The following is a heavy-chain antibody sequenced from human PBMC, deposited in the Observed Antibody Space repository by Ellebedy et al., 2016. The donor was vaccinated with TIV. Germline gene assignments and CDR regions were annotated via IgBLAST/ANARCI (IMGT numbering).Heavy chain of an antibody. CDR3: ARDRSMGWLQLQSPRARYYFDY. CDR1: GYTFTSYG. J-gene: IGHJ4*02. D-gene: IGHD5-24*01. CDR2: ISAYNGNT. Sequence: ASVKVSXXASGYTFTSYGISWVRQAPGQGLEWMGWISAYNGNTNYAQKLQGRVTMTTDTSTSTAYMELRSLRSDDTAVYYCARDRSMGWLQLQSPRARYYFDYWGQGTLVTVSS. V-gene: IGHV1-18*01.